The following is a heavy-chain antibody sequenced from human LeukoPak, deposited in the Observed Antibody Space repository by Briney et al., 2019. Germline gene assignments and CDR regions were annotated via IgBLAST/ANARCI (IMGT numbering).Heavy chain of an antibody. J-gene: IGHJ4*02. Sequence: ASVKVSCKASGGTFSSYAISWVRQAPGQGLEWMGWISAYNGNTNYAQKLQGRVTMTTDTSTSTAYMELRSLRSDDTAVYYCARVNPNAILAWRGGSSRSIDYWGQGTLVTVSS. CDR1: GGTFSSYA. CDR3: ARVNPNAILAWRGGSSRSIDY. V-gene: IGHV1-18*01. CDR2: ISAYNGNT. D-gene: IGHD2-15*01.